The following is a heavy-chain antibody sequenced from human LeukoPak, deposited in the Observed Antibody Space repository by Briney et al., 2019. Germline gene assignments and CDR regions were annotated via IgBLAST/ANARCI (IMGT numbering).Heavy chain of an antibody. J-gene: IGHJ4*02. V-gene: IGHV1-46*01. CDR3: TRGPPNWGYDF. CDR2: INPSGGST. D-gene: IGHD3/OR15-3a*01. Sequence: RASVKVSCKASGYTFTSYYMHWVRQAPGQGLEWMGIINPSGGSTSYAQKFQGRVTMTRSTALSTAYMELSSLKSDDTAVYYCTRGPPNWGYDFWGQGTLVTVSS. CDR1: GYTFTSYY.